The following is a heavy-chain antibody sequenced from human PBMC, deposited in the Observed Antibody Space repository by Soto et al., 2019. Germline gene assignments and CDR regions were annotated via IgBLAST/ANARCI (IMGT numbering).Heavy chain of an antibody. V-gene: IGHV3-23*01. Sequence: EVALLESGGGLVQPGGSLRLSCEVSGVAFSFYSMSWVRQAPGKGLEWVASISGSGATTYYAASGKGRFTFSRDNSKNTVHLQMNSLRGEDTAVYYCAKDRGGFTSGWEFFDFWGQGTLVTVSS. CDR1: GVAFSFYS. D-gene: IGHD6-19*01. J-gene: IGHJ4*02. CDR3: AKDRGGFTSGWEFFDF. CDR2: ISGSGATT.